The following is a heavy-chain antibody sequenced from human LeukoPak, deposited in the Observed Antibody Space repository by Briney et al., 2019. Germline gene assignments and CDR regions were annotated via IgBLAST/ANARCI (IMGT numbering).Heavy chain of an antibody. J-gene: IGHJ4*02. CDR3: ARKSIAAAGIRGPFDY. V-gene: IGHV4-4*07. D-gene: IGHD6-13*01. CDR2: IYTSGST. CDR1: GGSISSYY. Sequence: SETLSLTCTVSGGSISSYYWSWIRQPPGKGLEWIGRIYTSGSTNYNPSLKSRVTISVDTSKNQFSLKLSSVTAADTAVYYCARKSIAAAGIRGPFDYWGQGTLVTVSS.